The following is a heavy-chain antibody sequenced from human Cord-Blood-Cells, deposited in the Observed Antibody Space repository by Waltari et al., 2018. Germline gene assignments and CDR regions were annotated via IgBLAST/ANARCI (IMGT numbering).Heavy chain of an antibody. CDR2: MNPKSGNT. D-gene: IGHD1-26*01. CDR3: AIDGSYYDAFDI. V-gene: IGHV1-8*01. CDR1: GYTFTSYD. J-gene: IGHJ3*02. Sequence: QVQLVQSGAEVKKPGASVKVSCKASGYTFTSYDINWVRQATGQGLEWMGLMNPKSGNTGYAQKFQGRVSMTRNTSISTAYMELSSLRSEDTAVYYCAIDGSYYDAFDIWGQGTMVTVSS.